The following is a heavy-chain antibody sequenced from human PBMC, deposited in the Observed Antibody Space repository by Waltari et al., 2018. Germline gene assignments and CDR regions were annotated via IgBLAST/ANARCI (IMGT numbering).Heavy chain of an antibody. Sequence: EVYLVESGGGLVKPGGSLRLSCVASGFTSIDYGMHWIRQPPGKGLEWVSGIYGNGGRLDYLDSVGGRFTISRDDAKNSLYLQMNSLRVEDTALYFCIKETNAGGLDYWGQGTLVTVSS. D-gene: IGHD1-7*01. J-gene: IGHJ4*02. V-gene: IGHV3-9*02. CDR3: IKETNAGGLDY. CDR2: IYGNGGRL. CDR1: GFTSIDYG.